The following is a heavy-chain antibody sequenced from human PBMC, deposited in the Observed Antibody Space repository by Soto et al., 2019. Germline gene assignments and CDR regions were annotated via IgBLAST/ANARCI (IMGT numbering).Heavy chain of an antibody. V-gene: IGHV3-48*01. D-gene: IGHD6-13*01. CDR3: ARDGFLAAAGIPWFDP. Sequence: VQLVESGGGLVQPGGSLRLSCAASGFTFSSYSMNWVRQAPGKGLEWVSYISSSSSTIYYADSVKGRFTISRDNAKNSLYLQMNSLRAEDTAVYYCARDGFLAAAGIPWFDPWGQGTLVTVSS. CDR2: ISSSSSTI. CDR1: GFTFSSYS. J-gene: IGHJ5*02.